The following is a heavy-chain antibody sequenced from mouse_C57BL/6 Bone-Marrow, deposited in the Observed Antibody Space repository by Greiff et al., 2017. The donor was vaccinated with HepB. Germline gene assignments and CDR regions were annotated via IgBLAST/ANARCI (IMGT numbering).Heavy chain of an antibody. CDR1: GFSFNTYA. Sequence: EVKLVESGGGLVQPKGSLKLSCAASGFSFNTYAMNWVRQAPGKGLEWVARIRSKSNNYATYYADSVKDRFTISRDDSESMLYLQMDNLKTEDTAMYYCVRHGSRNAMDYWGQGTSVTVSS. J-gene: IGHJ4*01. CDR2: IRSKSNNYAT. D-gene: IGHD1-1*01. CDR3: VRHGSRNAMDY. V-gene: IGHV10-1*01.